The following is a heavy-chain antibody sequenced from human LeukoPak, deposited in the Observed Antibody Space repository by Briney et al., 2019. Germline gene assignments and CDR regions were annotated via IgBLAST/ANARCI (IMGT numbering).Heavy chain of an antibody. D-gene: IGHD1-1*01. Sequence: GGSLRLFCAASGFTFSSYGMHWVRQAPGKGLEWVAVISYDGGNKYYADSVKGRFTISRDNSKNTLYLQMNSLRAEDTAVYYCAKSAGGNAFDIWGQGTMVTVSS. V-gene: IGHV3-30*18. CDR3: AKSAGGNAFDI. CDR2: ISYDGGNK. J-gene: IGHJ3*02. CDR1: GFTFSSYG.